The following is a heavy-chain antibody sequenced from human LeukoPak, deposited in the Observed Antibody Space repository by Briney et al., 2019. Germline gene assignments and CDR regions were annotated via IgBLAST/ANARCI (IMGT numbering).Heavy chain of an antibody. CDR2: IYSGGSA. CDR3: AKDGILTGSVSYYFDY. V-gene: IGHV3-66*01. J-gene: IGHJ4*02. D-gene: IGHD3-9*01. CDR1: GFTVSSNY. Sequence: PGGSLRLSCAASGFTVSSNYMSWVRQAPGKGLEWVSVIYSGGSAYYADSVKGRFTISRDNSKNTLYLQMNSLRAEDTAVYYCAKDGILTGSVSYYFDYWGQGTLVTVSS.